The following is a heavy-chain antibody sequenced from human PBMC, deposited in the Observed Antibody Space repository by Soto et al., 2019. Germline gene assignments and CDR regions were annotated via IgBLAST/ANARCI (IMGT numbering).Heavy chain of an antibody. CDR3: ARHALTRPYDY. CDR2: IYPSDSYT. Sequence: PGESLKISCKGSGYSFTSYWISWVRQMAGKGLEWMGRIYPSDSYTNYSPSFRGHVTISADKSISTAYLQWSSLTASDTAMYYCARHALTRPYDYWGQGTLVTVSS. D-gene: IGHD2-2*01. V-gene: IGHV5-10-1*01. J-gene: IGHJ4*02. CDR1: GYSFTSYW.